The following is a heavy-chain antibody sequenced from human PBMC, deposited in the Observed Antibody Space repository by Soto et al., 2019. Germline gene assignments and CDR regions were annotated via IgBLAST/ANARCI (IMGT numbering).Heavy chain of an antibody. V-gene: IGHV3-30-3*01. CDR1: GFVFSAYA. D-gene: IGHD3-10*01. J-gene: IGHJ4*02. CDR2: ISHDGSKT. CDR3: VRDTYYYGSGTAYNFDY. Sequence: SGGSVRLSCAASGFVFSAYAMHWVRQAPGKGLEWVAVISHDGSKTYYAASVKGRFTISRVNSSNTLYLQINSLRPEETAVYFCVRDTYYYGSGTAYNFDYWGQGEGFTVSS.